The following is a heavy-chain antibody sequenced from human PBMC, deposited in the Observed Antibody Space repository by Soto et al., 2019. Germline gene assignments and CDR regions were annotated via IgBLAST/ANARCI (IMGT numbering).Heavy chain of an antibody. CDR3: AKNLPRTGRFDY. CDR2: IYYSGKT. Sequence: XETLSLPCSLSGASITSTTYFWAWIRQPPGKGLEWVVSIYYSGKTHYNPSLKSRTTISVDRSRNQFSLQVSSVTAADTAVYYCAKNLPRTGRFDYWGQGTVVTVSS. CDR1: GASITSTTYF. J-gene: IGHJ4*02. V-gene: IGHV4-39*01.